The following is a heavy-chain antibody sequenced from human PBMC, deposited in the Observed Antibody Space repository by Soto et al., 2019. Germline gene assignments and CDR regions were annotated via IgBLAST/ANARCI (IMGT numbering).Heavy chain of an antibody. Sequence: SETLSLTCTVSGGSISSSSYYWGWIRHPPGKGLEWIGSIYYSGSTYYNPSLKSRDTISVDTSKNQFSLKLSSVTAADTAVYYCARALYYYDSSGYRAWYFDLWGRGTLVTVSS. V-gene: IGHV4-39*01. D-gene: IGHD3-22*01. CDR2: IYYSGST. CDR3: ARALYYYDSSGYRAWYFDL. J-gene: IGHJ2*01. CDR1: GGSISSSSYY.